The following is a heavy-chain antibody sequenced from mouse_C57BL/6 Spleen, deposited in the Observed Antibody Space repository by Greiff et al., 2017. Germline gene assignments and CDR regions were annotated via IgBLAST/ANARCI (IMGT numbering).Heavy chain of an antibody. CDR2: IDPETGGT. J-gene: IGHJ2*01. D-gene: IGHD2-2*01. V-gene: IGHV1-15*01. CDR1: GYTFTDYT. Sequence: VQLKQSGAELVRPGASVTLSCKASGYTFTDYTMHWVKQTPVHGLAWIGAIDPETGGTTYNQKFKGKAILTADKSSRPAFKERRSLSAEDSAVYCGTRFGYDPPVDYWGQGTTLTVSS. CDR3: TRFGYDPPVDY.